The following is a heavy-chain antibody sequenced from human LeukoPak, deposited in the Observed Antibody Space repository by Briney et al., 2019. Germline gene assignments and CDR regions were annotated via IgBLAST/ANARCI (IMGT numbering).Heavy chain of an antibody. CDR3: ARGNYDGYHY. CDR1: GYSISSGYY. Sequence: SETLSLTCTVSGYSISSGYYWGWIRQPPGKGLEWIGSTDYSGSTYYNPSLKSRVTISIDTSKNQFSLKLTSVTAADTAVYYCARGNYDGYHYWGQGTLVTVSS. J-gene: IGHJ4*02. CDR2: TDYSGST. V-gene: IGHV4-38-2*02. D-gene: IGHD3-10*01.